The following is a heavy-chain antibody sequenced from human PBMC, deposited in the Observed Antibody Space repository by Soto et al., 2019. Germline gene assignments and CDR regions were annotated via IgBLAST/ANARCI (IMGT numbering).Heavy chain of an antibody. CDR1: GFTVSSNY. CDR2: IYSGGST. Sequence: SLRLSCAASGFTVSSNYMSWVRQAPGKGLEWVSVIYSGGSTYYADSVKGRFTISRDNSKNTLYLQMNSLRAEDTAVYYCARDLQPYYYDSSGYSWGQGTLVTVSS. V-gene: IGHV3-66*01. CDR3: ARDLQPYYYDSSGYS. D-gene: IGHD3-22*01. J-gene: IGHJ4*02.